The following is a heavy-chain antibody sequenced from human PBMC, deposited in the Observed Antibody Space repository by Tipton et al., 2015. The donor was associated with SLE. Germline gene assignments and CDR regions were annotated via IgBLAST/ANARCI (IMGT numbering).Heavy chain of an antibody. Sequence: SLRLSCAASGFTVSSNYMSWVRQAPGKGLEWVSVIYSGGSTYYADSVKGRFTIFRDNSKNTLYLQMNSLRAEDTAVYYCARDGTIAAAGTWDYWGQGTLVTVSS. J-gene: IGHJ4*02. D-gene: IGHD6-13*01. CDR3: ARDGTIAAAGTWDY. CDR2: IYSGGST. CDR1: GFTVSSNY. V-gene: IGHV3-53*01.